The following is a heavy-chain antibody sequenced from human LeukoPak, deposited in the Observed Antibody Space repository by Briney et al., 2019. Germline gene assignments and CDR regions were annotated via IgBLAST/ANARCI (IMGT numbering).Heavy chain of an antibody. Sequence: KPSETLSLTCAVSGYSISSGYYWGWIRQPPGKGLEGIGSLYHSGIIYYTPSLKSRVTISVDKSRNQFSLKLTSVTAADTAVYYCARADKWLGSYNYWGQGTLVTVSS. CDR2: LYHSGII. CDR1: GYSISSGYY. J-gene: IGHJ4*02. V-gene: IGHV4-38-2*01. D-gene: IGHD1-26*01. CDR3: ARADKWLGSYNY.